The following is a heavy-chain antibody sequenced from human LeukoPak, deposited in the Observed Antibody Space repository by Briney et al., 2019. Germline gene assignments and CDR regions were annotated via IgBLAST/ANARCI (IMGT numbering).Heavy chain of an antibody. J-gene: IGHJ4*02. CDR3: ARRNYCSDLKCHSIGGVTDN. CDR2: ITVRNGKA. V-gene: IGHV1-18*01. D-gene: IGHD2-15*01. Sequence: APEKVSCKAFGYIFRNYGVIWVRQAPGHGLEWLGAITVRNGKADYKPRGQDRVRMTTNTSTRITYMELRSLRSDDTDVYYCARRNYCSDLKCHSIGGVTDNWGQGTLVTVSS. CDR1: GYIFRNYG.